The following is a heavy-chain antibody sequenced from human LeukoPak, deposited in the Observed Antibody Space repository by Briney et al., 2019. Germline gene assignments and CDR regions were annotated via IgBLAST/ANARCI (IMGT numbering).Heavy chain of an antibody. CDR1: GFTFSSYN. J-gene: IGHJ4*02. D-gene: IGHD3-22*01. CDR3: ARNLQNYHHTNGYFDY. CDR2: ISSSADYI. V-gene: IGHV3-21*01. Sequence: GASLRLSCVASGFTFSSYNINWVRQAPGKRLEWVSSISSSADYIYYADSVKGRFTISSDNANNSLYLQMNRQRADHTTAYYCARNLQNYHHTNGYFDYWRQGTLVTVSS.